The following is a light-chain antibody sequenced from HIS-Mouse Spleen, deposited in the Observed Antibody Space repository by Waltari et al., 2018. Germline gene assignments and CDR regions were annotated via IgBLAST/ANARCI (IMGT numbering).Light chain of an antibody. CDR1: VLPKKY. CDR2: EDS. CDR3: YSTDSSGNHRV. Sequence: SYELTQPLSVSVSPGQTARITCSGNVLPKKYAYWYQQKSGQAPVLVIYEDSKRPSGIPERFSGSSSGTMATLTISGAQVEDEADYYCYSTDSSGNHRVFGGGTKLTVL. V-gene: IGLV3-10*01. J-gene: IGLJ2*01.